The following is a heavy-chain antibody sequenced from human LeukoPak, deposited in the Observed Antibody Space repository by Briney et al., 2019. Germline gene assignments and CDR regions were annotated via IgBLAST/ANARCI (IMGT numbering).Heavy chain of an antibody. D-gene: IGHD6-13*01. CDR1: GGSISGYY. CDR3: ARQASWLPYFDL. Sequence: SETLSLTCTVSGGSISGYYWSWIRQPPGKGLEWIGYIYYSGSTNYNPSLKSRVTISVDTSENQFSLKLSSVTAADTAVYFCARQASWLPYFDLWGRSTLVTLSS. J-gene: IGHJ2*01. CDR2: IYYSGST. V-gene: IGHV4-59*08.